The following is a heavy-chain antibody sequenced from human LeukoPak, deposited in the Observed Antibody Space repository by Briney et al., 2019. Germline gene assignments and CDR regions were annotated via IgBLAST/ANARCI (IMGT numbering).Heavy chain of an antibody. CDR1: GFTFSSYS. D-gene: IGHD6-19*01. CDR2: ISSSSRTL. CDR3: ARVGTSGWTSDY. J-gene: IGHJ4*02. Sequence: GGSLRLSCAASGFTFSSYSINWVSQAPGKRLEWLSYISSSSRTLSYADSLKGRFTVSRDNAKNSLDLQMNSLRVEDTAVYYCARVGTSGWTSDYWGQGTLVTVSS. V-gene: IGHV3-48*04.